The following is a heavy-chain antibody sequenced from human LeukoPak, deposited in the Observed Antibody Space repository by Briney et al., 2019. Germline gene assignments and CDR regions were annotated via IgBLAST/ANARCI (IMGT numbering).Heavy chain of an antibody. J-gene: IGHJ3*01. CDR1: GFIVSDFE. D-gene: IGHD3-22*01. V-gene: IGHV3-48*03. Sequence: QAGGSLRLSCVASGFIVSDFEMNWVRQRPGKGLEWVSYISISGSTIYYADSVNGRFTISRDTAKNSLFLQMNSLRAEDTAVYYCGRGGSSGYYYNAFDPWGQGTRVTVSS. CDR2: ISISGSTI. CDR3: GRGGSSGYYYNAFDP.